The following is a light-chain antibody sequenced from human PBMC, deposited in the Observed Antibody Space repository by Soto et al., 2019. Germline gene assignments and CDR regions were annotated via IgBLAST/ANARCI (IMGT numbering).Light chain of an antibody. Sequence: EIVLTQSPATLSLSPGERATLSCRASQSVSSYLAWYQQKPGQAPRLLIYGASTRATSIPARFSGSGSGTEFTLTISSLEPDDFAVYYCQQRADWPITFGQGTRLEIK. CDR2: GAS. J-gene: IGKJ5*01. CDR1: QSVSSY. CDR3: QQRADWPIT. V-gene: IGKV3-11*01.